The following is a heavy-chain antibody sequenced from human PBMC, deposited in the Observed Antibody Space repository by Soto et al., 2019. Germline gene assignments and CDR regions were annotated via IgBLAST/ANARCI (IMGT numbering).Heavy chain of an antibody. J-gene: IGHJ4*01. CDR3: VRKYPGTRPFDY. CDR1: GFTFNSYA. Sequence: GLSCAASGFTFNSYAMNWVRQAPGKGLAWVSAIGTDGNTYYANSVKGRFTISRDNSRTTLYLQMNSLRVEDTALYYCVRKYPGTRPFDYWGQGTRVTVAS. V-gene: IGHV3-23*01. D-gene: IGHD2-2*01. CDR2: IGTDGNT.